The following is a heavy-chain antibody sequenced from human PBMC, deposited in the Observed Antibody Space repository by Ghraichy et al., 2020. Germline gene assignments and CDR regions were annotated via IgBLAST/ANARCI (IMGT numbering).Heavy chain of an antibody. CDR2: IKQGGSER. V-gene: IGHV3-7*04. D-gene: IGHD5-18*01. J-gene: IGHJ4*02. Sequence: GGSLRLSCAASGFTFNTYYMTWVRQAPGKGLEWVANIKQGGSERYYVDSVKGRFTISRDNAKDSVYLQMSSLRAEDTAVYFCGRGGYTYGSNPVDYWGQGTQVTVSS. CDR1: GFTFNTYY. CDR3: GRGGYTYGSNPVDY.